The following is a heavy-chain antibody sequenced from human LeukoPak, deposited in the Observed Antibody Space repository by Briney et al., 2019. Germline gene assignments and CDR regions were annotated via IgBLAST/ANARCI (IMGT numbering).Heavy chain of an antibody. CDR2: IYYSGST. Sequence: PSETLSLTCTVSGGSISGYYWSWIRQPPGKGLEWIGYIYYSGSTNYSPSLKSRVTISVDTSKNQFSLKLSSVTAADTAVYYCARHPGMRYSGSYVDYWGQGTLVTVSS. V-gene: IGHV4-59*08. CDR1: GGSISGYY. D-gene: IGHD1-26*01. CDR3: ARHPGMRYSGSYVDY. J-gene: IGHJ4*02.